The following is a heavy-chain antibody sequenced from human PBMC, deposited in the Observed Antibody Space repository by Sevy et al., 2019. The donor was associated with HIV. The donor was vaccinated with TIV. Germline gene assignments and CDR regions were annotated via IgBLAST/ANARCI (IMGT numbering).Heavy chain of an antibody. Sequence: ASVKVSCKASGYSFTSYNMNWVRQAPGQGLEWMGWINTNTGNPTYVQGFTGRFVFSLDTSASTAYLQISSLKTEDTAVYYCTRELGPFDYWGQGTLVTVSS. CDR2: INTNTGNP. D-gene: IGHD7-27*01. CDR3: TRELGPFDY. J-gene: IGHJ4*02. V-gene: IGHV7-4-1*02. CDR1: GYSFTSYN.